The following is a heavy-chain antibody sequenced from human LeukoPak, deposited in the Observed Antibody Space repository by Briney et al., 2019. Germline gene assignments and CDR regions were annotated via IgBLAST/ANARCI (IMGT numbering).Heavy chain of an antibody. Sequence: ASVKVSCKTSGYTFTSFYMHWVRQAPGQGLEWMGIINPRGGSTTSAQKFQGRVTLTRDTSTTTVYMELSSLRSEDTAVYYCARDYHGSGSLTTFDYWGQGTLVTVSS. CDR3: ARDYHGSGSLTTFDY. D-gene: IGHD3-10*01. J-gene: IGHJ4*02. CDR1: GYTFTSFY. CDR2: INPRGGST. V-gene: IGHV1-46*01.